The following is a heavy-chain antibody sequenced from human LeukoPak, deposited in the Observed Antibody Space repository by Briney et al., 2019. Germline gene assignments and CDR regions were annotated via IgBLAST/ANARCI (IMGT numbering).Heavy chain of an antibody. J-gene: IGHJ4*02. CDR2: IGTAGDT. V-gene: IGHV3-13*04. CDR1: GFTFSTYD. D-gene: IGHD2-15*01. CDR3: AREVCSGGSCYSPPFFDY. Sequence: GGSLRLSCAASGFTFSTYDMHWVRQAAGEGLEWVSAIGTAGDTYYPGSVKGRFTISRENAKNSLYLQMNSLRAEDTAVYYCAREVCSGGSCYSPPFFDYWGQGTLVTVSS.